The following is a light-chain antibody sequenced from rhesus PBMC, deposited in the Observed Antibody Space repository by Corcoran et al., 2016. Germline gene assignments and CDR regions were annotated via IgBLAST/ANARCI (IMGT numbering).Light chain of an antibody. J-gene: IGKJ3*01. V-gene: IGKV1-74*01. CDR3: QQGYGIPFT. CDR2: KAS. CDR1: ENVNNY. Sequence: DIQVTQSPSSLSASVGDRVTITCRASENVNNYLNWYQPKPGKDPKLLISKASTLQSGVPSRFSGSGSGTDYTFTISSLQPEDCATYYCQQGYGIPFTFGPGTKLDIK.